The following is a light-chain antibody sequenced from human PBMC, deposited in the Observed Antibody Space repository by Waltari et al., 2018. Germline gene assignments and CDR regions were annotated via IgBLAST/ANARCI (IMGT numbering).Light chain of an antibody. CDR3: QQCYTFPYT. CDR2: WAS. V-gene: IGKV4-1*01. J-gene: IGKJ2*01. CDR1: QSVLFSSNNKNY. Sequence: DIVLTQSPDSLAVSLGERALINCKSRQSVLFSSNNKNYLAWYQQKPGQPPKLLITWASTRESGVPDRFSGSGSGSDFTLTISSLQAEDVAVYYCQQCYTFPYTFGQGTKLEIK.